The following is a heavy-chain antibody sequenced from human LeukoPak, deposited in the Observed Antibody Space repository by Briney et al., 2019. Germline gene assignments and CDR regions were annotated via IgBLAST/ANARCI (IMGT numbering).Heavy chain of an antibody. CDR1: GFTFSSYA. V-gene: IGHV3-74*01. CDR3: ARVSSSSPLLDY. J-gene: IGHJ4*02. Sequence: PGGSLRLSCAASGFTFSSYAMSWVRQAPGKGLVWVSRINTDGSSTSYADSVKGRFTISRDNAKNTLYLQMNSLRAEDTAAYYCARVSSSSPLLDYWGQGTLVTVSS. CDR2: INTDGSST. D-gene: IGHD6-6*01.